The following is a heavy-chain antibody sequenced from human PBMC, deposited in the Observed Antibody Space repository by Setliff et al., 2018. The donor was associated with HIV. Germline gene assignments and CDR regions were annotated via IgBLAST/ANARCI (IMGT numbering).Heavy chain of an antibody. Sequence: ASVKVSCKASGYTFTSYYMHWVRRAPGQGLEWMGIINPSGGGTTYARKFQGRVTVTRDTSTTTVYMELSGLRSEDTAVYYCARGLTAANYQNYYYMDVWGKGTTVTVSS. J-gene: IGHJ6*03. CDR3: ARGLTAANYQNYYYMDV. V-gene: IGHV1-46*01. CDR1: GYTFTSYY. D-gene: IGHD2-2*01. CDR2: INPSGGGT.